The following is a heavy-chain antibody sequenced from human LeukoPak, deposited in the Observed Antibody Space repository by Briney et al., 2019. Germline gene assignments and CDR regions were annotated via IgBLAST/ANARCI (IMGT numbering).Heavy chain of an antibody. J-gene: IGHJ5*02. V-gene: IGHV1-69*13. CDR2: IIPIFGTA. D-gene: IGHD3-10*01. CDR3: ARDVDMVRGRWFDP. Sequence: SVKVSCKASGGTFSSYAISWVRQAPGQGLEWMGGIIPIFGTANYTQKFQGRVTITADESTSTAYMELSSLRSEDTAVYYCARDVDMVRGRWFDPWGQGTLVTVPS. CDR1: GGTFSSYA.